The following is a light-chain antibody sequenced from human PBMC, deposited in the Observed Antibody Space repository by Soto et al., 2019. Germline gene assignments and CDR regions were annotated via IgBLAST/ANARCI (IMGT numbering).Light chain of an antibody. CDR3: CAYAGSSTYV. CDR2: EGS. V-gene: IGLV2-23*01. Sequence: QSVLTQPASMSGSPGQSITISCTGTSSDVGNYDLVSWYQQHPGKAPKLMIYEGSKRPSGVSNRFSGSKSGNTASLTISGXQAEDEPDYYCCAYAGSSTYVFGTGTKVTVL. J-gene: IGLJ1*01. CDR1: SSDVGNYDL.